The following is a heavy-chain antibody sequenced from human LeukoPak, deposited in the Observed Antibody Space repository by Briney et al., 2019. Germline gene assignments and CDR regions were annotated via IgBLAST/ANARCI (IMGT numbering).Heavy chain of an antibody. J-gene: IGHJ4*02. Sequence: ASVKVSFKASGYTFTIYGISWVRQAPGQGLEWMGWISAYNGNTNYAQKLQGRVTMTTDTSTSTAYMELRSLRSDDTAVYYCARAPTRTYYYDSSGSYYFDYWGQGTLVTVSS. D-gene: IGHD3-22*01. CDR2: ISAYNGNT. V-gene: IGHV1-18*01. CDR1: GYTFTIYG. CDR3: ARAPTRTYYYDSSGSYYFDY.